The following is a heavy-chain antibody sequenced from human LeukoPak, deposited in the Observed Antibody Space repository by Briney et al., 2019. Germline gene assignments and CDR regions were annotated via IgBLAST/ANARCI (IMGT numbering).Heavy chain of an antibody. V-gene: IGHV1-18*01. CDR2: ISAYNGNT. CDR1: GYTFTSYG. Sequence: GASVKVSCKASGYTFTSYGISWVRQAPGQGLEWMGWISAYNGNTNYAQKLQGRVTMTTDTSTGTAYMELRSLRSDDTAVYYCARQLLLRGIVAFDIWGQGTMVTVSS. CDR3: ARQLLLRGIVAFDI. D-gene: IGHD2-15*01. J-gene: IGHJ3*02.